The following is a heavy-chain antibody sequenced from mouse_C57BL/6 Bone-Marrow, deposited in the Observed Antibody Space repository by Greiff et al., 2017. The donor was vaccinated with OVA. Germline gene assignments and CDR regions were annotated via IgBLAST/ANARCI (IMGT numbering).Heavy chain of an antibody. D-gene: IGHD1-1*01. CDR1: GYAFSSSW. CDR2: IYPGDGDT. CDR3: ARGEVYGSVAY. Sequence: QVQLKQSGPELVKPGASVKISCKASGYAFSSSWMNWVKQRPGKGLEWIGRIYPGDGDTNYNGKFKGKATLTADKSSSTAYMQLSSLTSEDSAVYFCARGEVYGSVAYWGQGTLVTVSA. J-gene: IGHJ3*01. V-gene: IGHV1-82*01.